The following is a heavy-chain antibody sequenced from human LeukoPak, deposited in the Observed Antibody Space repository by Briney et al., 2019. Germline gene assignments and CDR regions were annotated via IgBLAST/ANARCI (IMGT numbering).Heavy chain of an antibody. D-gene: IGHD3-9*01. V-gene: IGHV4-34*01. Sequence: PSETLSLTCAVYGGSFSGYYWSWTRQSPGKGLEWIGEILHSDSTNYNPSLKSRVTISVDTSKNQFSLKLTSVIAADTAVYYCARGGGNILTGNYPFDYWGQGTLVTVSS. CDR1: GGSFSGYY. CDR2: ILHSDST. CDR3: ARGGGNILTGNYPFDY. J-gene: IGHJ4*02.